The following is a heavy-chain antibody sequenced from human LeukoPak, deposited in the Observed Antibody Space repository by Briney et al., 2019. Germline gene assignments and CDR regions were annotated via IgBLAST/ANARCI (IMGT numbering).Heavy chain of an antibody. CDR2: TYYRSKWYN. Sequence: SQTLSLTCAISGDSVSSNSAAWNWIRQSPSRGLEWLGRTYYRSKWYNDYAVSVKSRITINPDTSKNQFSLKLSSVTAADTAVYYCARARGFGELYYYYYYMDVWGKGTTVTISS. J-gene: IGHJ6*03. D-gene: IGHD3-10*01. CDR1: GDSVSSNSAA. CDR3: ARARGFGELYYYYYYMDV. V-gene: IGHV6-1*01.